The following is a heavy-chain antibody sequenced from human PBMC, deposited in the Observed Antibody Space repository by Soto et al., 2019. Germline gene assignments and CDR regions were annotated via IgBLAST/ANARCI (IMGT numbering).Heavy chain of an antibody. V-gene: IGHV4-39*07. Sequence: PXGTLSLTCTVSGDSFSSSSYYWAWIRQPPGKGLEWIGSFDYTGRTYFNPSLNSRVAISVDTPKNQFSPKLTSVTAADTAVYYCEGVRDDIFYGMDVWGQGTTVTVSS. CDR1: GDSFSSSSYY. CDR3: EGVRDDIFYGMDV. D-gene: IGHD3-9*01. CDR2: FDYTGRT. J-gene: IGHJ6*02.